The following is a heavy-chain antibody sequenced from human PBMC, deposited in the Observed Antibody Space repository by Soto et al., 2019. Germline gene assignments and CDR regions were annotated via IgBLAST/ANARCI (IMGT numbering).Heavy chain of an antibody. J-gene: IGHJ4*02. CDR3: ARWGGLSCSGAVCFKKPFDY. V-gene: IGHV1-69*06. Sequence: QVQLVQSGAEVKRPESSMKVSCKPSGGTFNNYAINWVRQAPGQGLEWMGAIIPISGTTKYAQKFQGRVTITADKSTNTVYMDLSNLRSEDTAVYYCARWGGLSCSGAVCFKKPFDYWGQGTLVTVSS. CDR1: GGTFNNYA. CDR2: IIPISGTT. D-gene: IGHD2-8*02.